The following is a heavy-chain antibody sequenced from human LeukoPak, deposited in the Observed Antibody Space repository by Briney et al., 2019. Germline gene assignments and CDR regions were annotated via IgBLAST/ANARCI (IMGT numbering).Heavy chain of an antibody. J-gene: IGHJ4*02. CDR1: GFTFSSYA. Sequence: PGGPLRLSCAASGFTFSSYAMSWVRQAPGKGLEWVSAISGSGGSTYYADSVKGRFTISRDNSKNTLYLQMNSLRAEDTAVYYCAREMGGSYYDFWSDLKPLFDYWGQGTLVTVSS. CDR2: ISGSGGST. D-gene: IGHD3-3*01. CDR3: AREMGGSYYDFWSDLKPLFDY. V-gene: IGHV3-23*01.